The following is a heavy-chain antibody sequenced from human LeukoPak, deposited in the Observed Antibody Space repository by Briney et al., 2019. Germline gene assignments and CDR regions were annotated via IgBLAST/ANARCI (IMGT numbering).Heavy chain of an antibody. CDR3: ARAQTLAVLSDFDY. CDR1: GFTFSSYS. J-gene: IGHJ4*02. V-gene: IGHV3-48*01. D-gene: IGHD2/OR15-2a*01. Sequence: GGSLRLSCAASGFTFSSYSMNWVRQAAGKGLEWVSYISSSSSNIYYADSVKGRFTISRDNAKNSLYLQMNSLRAEDTAVYYCARAQTLAVLSDFDYWGQGTLVTVSS. CDR2: ISSSSSNI.